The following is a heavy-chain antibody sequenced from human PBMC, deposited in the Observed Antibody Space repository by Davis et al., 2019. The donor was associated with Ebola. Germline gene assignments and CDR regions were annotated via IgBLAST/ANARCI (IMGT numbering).Heavy chain of an antibody. J-gene: IGHJ4*02. D-gene: IGHD3-10*01. V-gene: IGHV3-73*01. CDR3: TSSGSSFDY. CDR2: IRSKANSYAT. CDR1: GFTSSGSA. Sequence: PGESLKISCAASGFTSSGSAMHWVRQASGKGLEWVGRIRSKANSYATAYAASVKGRFTISRDDSKNTAYLQMNSLKTEDTAVYYCTSSGSSFDYWGQGTLVTVSS.